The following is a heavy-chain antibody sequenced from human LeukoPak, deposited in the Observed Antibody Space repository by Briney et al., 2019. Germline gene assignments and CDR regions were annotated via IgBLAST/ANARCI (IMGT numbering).Heavy chain of an antibody. V-gene: IGHV4-34*01. CDR3: ARGPSRVLDY. CDR1: GGSFSGYY. Sequence: SETLSLTCAVYGGSFSGYYWSWIRQPPGKGLEWIGEINHSASTNYNPSLKSRVTISVDTSKNQFSLKLSSVTAADTAVYYCARGPSRVLDYWGQGTLVTVSS. J-gene: IGHJ4*02. CDR2: INHSAST. D-gene: IGHD3-10*01.